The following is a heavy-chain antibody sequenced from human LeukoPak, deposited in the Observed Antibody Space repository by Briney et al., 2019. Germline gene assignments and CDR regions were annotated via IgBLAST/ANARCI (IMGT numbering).Heavy chain of an antibody. J-gene: IGHJ1*01. CDR1: GFTFSSYE. Sequence: GGSLRLSCAASGFTFSSYEMNWVRQAPGKGLEWVSYISSSGSTIYYADSVKGRFTISRDNAKNSLYLQMNSLRAEDTAVYYCVRDLLGSGSTTAYLYHWGQGTLVTVSS. D-gene: IGHD3-10*01. V-gene: IGHV3-48*03. CDR3: VRDLLGSGSTTAYLYH. CDR2: ISSSGSTI.